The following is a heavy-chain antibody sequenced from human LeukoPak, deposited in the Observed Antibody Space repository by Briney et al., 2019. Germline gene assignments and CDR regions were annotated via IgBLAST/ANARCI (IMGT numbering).Heavy chain of an antibody. CDR2: IYYSGST. J-gene: IGHJ4*02. D-gene: IGHD2-21*02. Sequence: PSETLSLTCTVSGGSISSYYWNWIRQPPGKGLEWIGYIYYSGSTNYNPSLKSRVTMSVDTSKNQFSLKLSSVTAADAAVYYCARESSTAILGYFDYWGQGILVTVSS. V-gene: IGHV4-59*01. CDR1: GGSISSYY. CDR3: ARESSTAILGYFDY.